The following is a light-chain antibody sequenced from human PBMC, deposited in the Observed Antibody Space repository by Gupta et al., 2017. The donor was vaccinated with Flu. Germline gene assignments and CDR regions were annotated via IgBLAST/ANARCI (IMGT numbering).Light chain of an antibody. CDR2: AAS. CDR1: RGSNSW. CDR3: QQANSFSLT. Sequence: ASSGAASVRDRVTITCLASRGSNSWLAWYQQKPGKAPKLLIYAASSWQSGVPARFSGSGSGTDFTLTISSLQPEDVATYYCQQANSFSLTFGGGTKVEIK. V-gene: IGKV1-12*01. J-gene: IGKJ4*01.